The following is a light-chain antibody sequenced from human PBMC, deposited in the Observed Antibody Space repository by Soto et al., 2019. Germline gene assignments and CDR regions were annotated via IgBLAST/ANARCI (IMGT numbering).Light chain of an antibody. CDR2: EVN. CDR1: SSDIGVYNY. V-gene: IGLV2-14*01. Sequence: QSVLTQPASVSGSPGQSITFSCTGTSSDIGVYNYVSWYQQHPGKAPKLMIYEVNNRPSGVSNRFSGSKSGNTASLTISGLQAEDEADYYCSSYTTSNPYVFGTGTKATVL. CDR3: SSYTTSNPYV. J-gene: IGLJ1*01.